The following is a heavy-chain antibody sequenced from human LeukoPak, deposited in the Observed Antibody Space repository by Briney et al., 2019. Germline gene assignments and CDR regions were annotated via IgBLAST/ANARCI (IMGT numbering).Heavy chain of an antibody. CDR3: ASLNNYVPVY. Sequence: SETLSLTCAVSGYSFSSGSNRGWLRPPPGKGLEWFGNINNSGSTYYNPSLKSRVTFSVGTSKNQFSLKLSSVTAADTAVYYCASLNNYVPVYWGQGTLVTVSS. CDR2: INNSGST. CDR1: GYSFSSGSN. J-gene: IGHJ4*02. D-gene: IGHD4-11*01. V-gene: IGHV4-38-2*01.